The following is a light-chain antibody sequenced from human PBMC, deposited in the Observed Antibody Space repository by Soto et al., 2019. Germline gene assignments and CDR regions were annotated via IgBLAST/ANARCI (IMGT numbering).Light chain of an antibody. CDR3: QHRSNWPLT. J-gene: IGKJ4*01. CDR1: QSVSSY. CDR2: DAS. Sequence: EIVLIQSQATLSLSTGERATLSCRASQSVSSYLAWYQQKPGQAPRLLIYDASNRATGIPARFSGSGSGTDFTLTISSLEPEDFAVYYCQHRSNWPLTFGGGTKVAI. V-gene: IGKV3-11*01.